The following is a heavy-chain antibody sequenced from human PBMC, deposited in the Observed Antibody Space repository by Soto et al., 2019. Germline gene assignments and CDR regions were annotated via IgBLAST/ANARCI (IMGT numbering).Heavy chain of an antibody. CDR1: GFSFSTYE. J-gene: IGHJ6*02. D-gene: IGHD3-10*01. V-gene: IGHV3-48*03. CDR2: VSNSGSPI. Sequence: EVQLVESGGGLVQPGGSLRLSCTASGFSFSTYEINWVRQAPGKGLEWISHVSNSGSPIYYADSVKGRFTIFSDNAKNSLYLQSYSLRAEDTAIYYGARFGFDYYYGMDVWGQGTTVTVSS. CDR3: ARFGFDYYYGMDV.